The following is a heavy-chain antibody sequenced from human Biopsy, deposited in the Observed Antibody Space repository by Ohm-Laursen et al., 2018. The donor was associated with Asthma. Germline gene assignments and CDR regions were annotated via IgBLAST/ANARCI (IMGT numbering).Heavy chain of an antibody. CDR2: ISWNSATI. J-gene: IGHJ4*02. Sequence: SSLRLSCSASGFKFDEYTMHWVRQAPGKGLEWVSGISWNSATIGYAGSVEGRFTISRDNAKNSVFLHMDSLRPEDTAFYYCAKVRSDWVITESFDYWGQGVLVTVSS. CDR1: GFKFDEYT. V-gene: IGHV3-9*01. CDR3: AKVRSDWVITESFDY. D-gene: IGHD3-22*01.